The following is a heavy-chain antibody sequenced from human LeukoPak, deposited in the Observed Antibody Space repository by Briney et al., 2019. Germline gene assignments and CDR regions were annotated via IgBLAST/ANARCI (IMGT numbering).Heavy chain of an antibody. J-gene: IGHJ4*02. CDR1: GYTFTSYD. D-gene: IGHD6-19*01. CDR3: ARGTPTDAYSSGWYW. V-gene: IGHV1-8*01. CDR2: MNTNSGNT. Sequence: GASVKVSCKASGYTFTSYDINWVRQAPGQGLEWMGWMNTNSGNTVYAQKFQGRVTMTRHTSIRTAYMELSSLSSEDTAVYYCARGTPTDAYSSGWYWWGQGTLVTVSS.